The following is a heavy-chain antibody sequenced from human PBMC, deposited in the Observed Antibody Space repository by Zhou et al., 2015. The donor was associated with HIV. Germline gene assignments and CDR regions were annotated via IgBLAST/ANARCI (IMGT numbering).Heavy chain of an antibody. Sequence: QVQLVQSGAEVTKPGSSVKVSCKASGGTFSGSDISWVRQAPGQGLEWMGGITPMFDIKNYAQRFRARLNITVDQSTNTAYMELSSLTSEDVAIYFCARSSVNHDYAFDIWGQGTKVIVSS. V-gene: IGHV1-69*17. J-gene: IGHJ3*02. D-gene: IGHD3-22*01. CDR2: ITPMFDIK. CDR1: GGTFSGSD. CDR3: ARSSVNHDYAFDI.